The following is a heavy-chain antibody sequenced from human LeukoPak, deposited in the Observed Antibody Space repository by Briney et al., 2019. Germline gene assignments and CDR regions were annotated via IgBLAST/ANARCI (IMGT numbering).Heavy chain of an antibody. CDR3: AREVSGWGYNWGYDY. CDR1: GGSISSSSYY. Sequence: SETLSLTCTVSGGSISSSSYYWGWIRQAPGKGLEWIGSIYYSGSTYYNPSLKSRVTISVDTSKNQFSLKLSSVTAADTAVYYCAREVSGWGYNWGYDYWGQGTLVTVSS. D-gene: IGHD5-24*01. V-gene: IGHV4-39*07. CDR2: IYYSGST. J-gene: IGHJ4*02.